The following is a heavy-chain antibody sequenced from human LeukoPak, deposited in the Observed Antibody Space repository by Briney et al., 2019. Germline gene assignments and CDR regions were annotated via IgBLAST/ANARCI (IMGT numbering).Heavy chain of an antibody. V-gene: IGHV3-7*01. CDR2: IKQDGSEK. Sequence: GGSLRLSCAASGFTFSSYWMSWVRQAPGKGLEWVANIKQDGSEKYYVDSVKGRFTISRDNAKNSLYLQMNSLRAEDTAVYYCARDRGDLYGDYGDYWGQGTLVTVSS. CDR3: ARDRGDLYGDYGDY. D-gene: IGHD4-17*01. J-gene: IGHJ4*02. CDR1: GFTFSSYW.